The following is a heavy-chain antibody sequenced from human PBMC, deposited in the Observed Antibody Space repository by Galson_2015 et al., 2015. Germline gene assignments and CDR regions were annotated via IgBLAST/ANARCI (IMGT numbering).Heavy chain of an antibody. V-gene: IGHV3-7*03. D-gene: IGHD6-25*01. CDR1: GFTFSRYW. Sequence: SLRLSCAASGFTFSRYWMSWVRQAPGKGLEWVANIEEGGSEKYYVGSVKGRFTISRDNAKSSLYLQMNSLRAEDTAVYYCARIRSGYYFDYWGQGTLVTVSS. CDR3: ARIRSGYYFDY. J-gene: IGHJ4*02. CDR2: IEEGGSEK.